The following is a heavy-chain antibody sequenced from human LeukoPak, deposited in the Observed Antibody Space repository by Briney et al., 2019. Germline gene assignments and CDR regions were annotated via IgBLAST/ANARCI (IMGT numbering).Heavy chain of an antibody. Sequence: PSETLSLTCTVSGSSISSYYWSWIRQPPGKGLEWIGYIYYSGITNYKPSLKSRVTISVDTSKNQFSLKLSSVTAADTAVYYCARHFGDYYDSSGYPLYYYGMDVWGQGTTVTVSS. J-gene: IGHJ6*02. V-gene: IGHV4-59*08. CDR1: GSSISSYY. D-gene: IGHD3-22*01. CDR3: ARHFGDYYDSSGYPLYYYGMDV. CDR2: IYYSGIT.